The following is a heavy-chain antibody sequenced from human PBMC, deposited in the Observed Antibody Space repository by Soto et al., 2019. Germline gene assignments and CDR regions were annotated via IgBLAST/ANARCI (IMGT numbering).Heavy chain of an antibody. J-gene: IGHJ6*02. Sequence: ASVNVSCKSSGYTFTSYSIHWVRGAPGQRLEWMGWINAGNGNTKYSQKFQGRVTITRDTSASTAYMELSSLRSEDTAVYYCARDVQLARYYYYGMDVWGQGTTVTVSS. V-gene: IGHV1-3*01. CDR1: GYTFTSYS. CDR2: INAGNGNT. D-gene: IGHD6-6*01. CDR3: ARDVQLARYYYYGMDV.